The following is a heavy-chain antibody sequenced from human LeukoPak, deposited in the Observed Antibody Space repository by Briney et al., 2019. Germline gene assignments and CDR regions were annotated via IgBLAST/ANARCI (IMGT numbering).Heavy chain of an antibody. CDR2: IYSGGST. Sequence: GGSLRLSCAASGFTFSSYSMNWARQAPGKGLEWVSIIYSGGSTFYADSVKGRFTISRDNSKNTLYLQMNSLRAEDTAVYYCARGGSYLSAFDIWGQGTMVTVSS. V-gene: IGHV3-53*01. CDR3: ARGGSYLSAFDI. J-gene: IGHJ3*02. CDR1: GFTFSSYS. D-gene: IGHD1-26*01.